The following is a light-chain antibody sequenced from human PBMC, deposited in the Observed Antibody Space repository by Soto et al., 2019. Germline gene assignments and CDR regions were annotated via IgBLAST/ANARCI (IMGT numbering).Light chain of an antibody. V-gene: IGKV1-39*01. J-gene: IGKJ1*01. CDR2: AAS. CDR1: QHLTNY. Sequence: DIQMTQSPSSLSASEGDRVTITCRASQHLTNYLNGYQHKAGKAPNLLIYAASSTQSGAPSRFSGSGTWTDFTLAISSLQPKDSATYYCQQSYSTPPWTFGQGTKVEIK. CDR3: QQSYSTPPWT.